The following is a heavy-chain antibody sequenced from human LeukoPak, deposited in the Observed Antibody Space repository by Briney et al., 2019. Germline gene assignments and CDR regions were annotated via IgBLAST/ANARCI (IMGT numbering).Heavy chain of an antibody. Sequence: GRSLRLSCAASGFTFSSYAMHWVRQAPGKGLEWAAVISYDGSNKYYADSVKGRFTISRDNSKNTLYLQMNSLRAEDTAVYYCARGEDDYGDYFDYWGQGTLVTVSS. J-gene: IGHJ4*02. CDR3: ARGEDDYGDYFDY. D-gene: IGHD4-17*01. CDR1: GFTFSSYA. CDR2: ISYDGSNK. V-gene: IGHV3-30-3*01.